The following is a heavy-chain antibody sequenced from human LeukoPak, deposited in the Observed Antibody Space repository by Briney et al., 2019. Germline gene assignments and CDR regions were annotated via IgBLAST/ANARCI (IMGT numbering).Heavy chain of an antibody. CDR2: ISSSGSTI. D-gene: IGHD1-26*01. J-gene: IGHJ6*03. CDR1: RFTFSNYE. Sequence: GGSLRLYCAASRFTFSNYEMNWVRQAPGKGLEWVSYISSSGSTIYYADSVKGRFTISRDNAKNSLYLQMDSLRVEDTAVYYCARDPYSGNYGAYYYYYMDVWGKGTTVTISS. CDR3: ARDPYSGNYGAYYYYYMDV. V-gene: IGHV3-48*03.